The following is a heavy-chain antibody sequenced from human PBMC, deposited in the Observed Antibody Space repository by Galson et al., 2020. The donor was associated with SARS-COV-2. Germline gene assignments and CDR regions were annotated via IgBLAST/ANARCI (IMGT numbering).Heavy chain of an antibody. CDR2: IYSGGST. J-gene: IGHJ4*02. D-gene: IGHD1-26*01. V-gene: IGHV3-66*01. CDR1: GFTVSSNY. Sequence: GGSLRLSCAASGFTVSSNYMSWVRQAPGKGLEWVSVIYSGGSTYYADSVKGRFTISGDNSKNTLYLQMNSLRAEDTAVYYCARAASSGSYSYFDYWGQGTLVTVSS. CDR3: ARAASSGSYSYFDY.